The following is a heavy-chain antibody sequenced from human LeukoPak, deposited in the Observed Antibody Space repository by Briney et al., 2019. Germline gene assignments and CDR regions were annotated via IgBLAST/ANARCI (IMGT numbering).Heavy chain of an antibody. Sequence: GASVKVSCKASGGTFSSYAISWVRQAPGQGLEWMGGIIPIFGTANYAQKFQGRVTITADESTSTAYMELSSLRSEDTAVYYCARPPLEMATEPHFDYWGQGTLVTVSS. CDR2: IIPIFGTA. CDR1: GGTFSSYA. J-gene: IGHJ4*02. D-gene: IGHD5-24*01. V-gene: IGHV1-69*13. CDR3: ARPPLEMATEPHFDY.